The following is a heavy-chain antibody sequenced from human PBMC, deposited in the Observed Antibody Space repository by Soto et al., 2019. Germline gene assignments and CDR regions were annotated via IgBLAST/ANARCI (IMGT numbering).Heavy chain of an antibody. CDR2: ISYDGYLK. D-gene: IGHD3-10*01. V-gene: IGHV3-30*18. J-gene: IGHJ6*02. Sequence: XVSLRLSCAASGFTFRTYGMQWVRQAPGKGLEWVAVISYDGYLKYYVDAVKGRFTVARDNSKNTLFLEMNSLRVEDTAVYFCAKDFKVSGSHYGTLNYYYGMDVWGQGTTVTVSS. CDR3: AKDFKVSGSHYGTLNYYYGMDV. CDR1: GFTFRTYG.